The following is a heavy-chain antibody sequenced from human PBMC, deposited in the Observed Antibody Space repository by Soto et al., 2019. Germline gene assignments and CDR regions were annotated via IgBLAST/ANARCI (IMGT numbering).Heavy chain of an antibody. D-gene: IGHD6-13*01. CDR2: ISGTGTNT. Sequence: GGSLRLSRASPWFPFCSQSLRRVPPTPREGLDWVSGISGTGTNTYYADSVKGRFTISRDNSKNTLFLQMNSLRAEDTAIYYCAREILSSSWDYYYYYGMDVWGQGTTVTVS. CDR3: AREILSSSWDYYYYYGMDV. J-gene: IGHJ6*02. CDR1: WFPFCSQS. V-gene: IGHV3-23*01.